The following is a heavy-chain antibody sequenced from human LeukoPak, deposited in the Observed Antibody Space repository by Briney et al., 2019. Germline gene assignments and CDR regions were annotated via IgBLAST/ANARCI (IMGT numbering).Heavy chain of an antibody. V-gene: IGHV4-39*01. D-gene: IGHD4-17*01. CDR2: LYYSESP. CDR1: GGSISSSSYY. Sequence: PSETLSLTCTVSGGSISSSSYYWGSVRQPPGTGLEWNGILYYSESPYYNPSLKSRVTISVDTSKKQFSPKLSSVTAADTAVYYCAVLTEDYGDYTSGGNNQYSYYMAAWGKGTTVTVSS. J-gene: IGHJ6*03. CDR3: AVLTEDYGDYTSGGNNQYSYYMAA.